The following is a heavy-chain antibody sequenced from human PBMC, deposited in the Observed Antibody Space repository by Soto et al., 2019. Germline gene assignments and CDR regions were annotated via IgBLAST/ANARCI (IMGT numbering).Heavy chain of an antibody. CDR3: ARAAEYYYDSSEFDY. V-gene: IGHV4-31*03. CDR1: GGSISSGGYY. J-gene: IGHJ4*02. Sequence: QVQLQESGPGLVKLSQTLSLTCTVSGGSISSGGYYWSWIRQHPGKGLEWIGYIYYSGSTYYNPSLKSRVTISVDTSKNQFSLKLSSVTAADTAVYYCARAAEYYYDSSEFDYWGQGTLVTVSS. D-gene: IGHD3-22*01. CDR2: IYYSGST.